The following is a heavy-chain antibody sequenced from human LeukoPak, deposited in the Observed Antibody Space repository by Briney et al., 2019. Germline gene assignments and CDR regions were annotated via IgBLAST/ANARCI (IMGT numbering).Heavy chain of an antibody. CDR2: INHSGST. CDR1: GGSFSGYY. Sequence: SSETLSLTCAVYGGSFSGYYWSWIRQPPGKGLEWIGEINHSGSTNYNPSLKSRVTISVDTSKNQFSLKLSSVTAADTAVYYCARDAIAAGSLAFDIWGQGTMVTVSS. CDR3: ARDAIAAGSLAFDI. V-gene: IGHV4-34*01. D-gene: IGHD2-15*01. J-gene: IGHJ3*02.